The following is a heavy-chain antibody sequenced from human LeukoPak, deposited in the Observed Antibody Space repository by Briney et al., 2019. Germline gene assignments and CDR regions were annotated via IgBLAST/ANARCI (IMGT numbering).Heavy chain of an antibody. CDR2: INHSGST. J-gene: IGHJ6*04. V-gene: IGHV4-34*01. CDR1: GYSISSGYY. Sequence: SETLSLTCAVSGYSISSGYYWSWIRQPPGKGLEWIGEINHSGSTNYNPSLKSRVTISVDTSKNQFSLELSSVTAADTAVYYCARFPHRDYYYYYGMDVWGKGTTVTVSS. CDR3: ARFPHRDYYYYYGMDV.